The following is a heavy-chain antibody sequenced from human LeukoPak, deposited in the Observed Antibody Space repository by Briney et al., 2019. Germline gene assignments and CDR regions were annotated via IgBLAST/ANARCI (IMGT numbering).Heavy chain of an antibody. D-gene: IGHD2-15*01. J-gene: IGHJ5*02. V-gene: IGHV1-2*02. CDR3: ARPHCSGGSCPNWFDP. CDR1: GYTFTGYY. CDR2: INPNSGGT. Sequence: ASVKVSCKASGYTFTGYYMHWVRQAPGQGLEWMGWINPNSGGTNYAQKFQGRVTMTRDTSISTAYMELSRLRSDDTAVHYCARPHCSGGSCPNWFDPWGQGTLVTVSS.